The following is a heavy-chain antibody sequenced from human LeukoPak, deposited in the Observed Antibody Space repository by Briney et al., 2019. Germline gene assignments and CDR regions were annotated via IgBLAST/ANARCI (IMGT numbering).Heavy chain of an antibody. CDR2: INHSGST. CDR1: GGSFSGYY. D-gene: IGHD6-19*01. CDR3: ARAFAGSGWST. V-gene: IGHV4-34*01. J-gene: IGHJ4*02. Sequence: PSETLSLTCAVYGGSFSGYYWSWIRQPPGKGLGWIGEINHSGSTNYNPSLKSRVTISVDTSKNQFSLKLSSVTAADTAVYYCARAFAGSGWSTWGQGTLVTVSS.